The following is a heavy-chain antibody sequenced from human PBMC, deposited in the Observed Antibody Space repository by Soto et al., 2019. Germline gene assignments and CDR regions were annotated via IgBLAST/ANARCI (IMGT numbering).Heavy chain of an antibody. D-gene: IGHD6-19*01. J-gene: IGHJ5*02. V-gene: IGHV5-10-1*01. Sequence: ESLKISCKGSGYSFTSYWISWVRQMPGKGLEWMGRIDPSDSYTNYSPSFQGHVTISADKSISTAYLQWSSLKASDTAMYYCASSRIAVAGTPHTWGQGTLVTVSS. CDR3: ASSRIAVAGTPHT. CDR1: GYSFTSYW. CDR2: IDPSDSYT.